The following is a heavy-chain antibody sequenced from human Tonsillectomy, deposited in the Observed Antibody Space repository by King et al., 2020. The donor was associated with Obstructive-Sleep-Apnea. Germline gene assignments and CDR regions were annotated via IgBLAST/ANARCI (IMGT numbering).Heavy chain of an antibody. CDR2: IKEDGSDK. Sequence: VQLVQSGGGLVQPGGSLRLSCAASGFTFGNYWMSWVRQAPGKGLEWVANIKEDGSDKYYVESVRGRFTISRDNAKNSLYLQMNSLRAEDTAVYFCARWRFSLEISHTFDLWGQGPMAIVSS. V-gene: IGHV3-7*03. CDR1: GFTFGNYW. J-gene: IGHJ3*01. CDR3: ARWRFSLEISHTFDL. D-gene: IGHD1-1*01.